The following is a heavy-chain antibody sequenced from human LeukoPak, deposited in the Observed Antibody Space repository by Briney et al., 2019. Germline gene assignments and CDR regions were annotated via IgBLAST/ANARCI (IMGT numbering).Heavy chain of an antibody. Sequence: SETLSLTCTVSGGSISSSSYYWGWIRQPPGKGLEWIGSIYYSGSTYYNPSLKSRVTISVDTSKNQFSLKLSSVTAADTAVYYCARQAPGYSYGYVYWFQGTLVTVSS. D-gene: IGHD5-18*01. CDR1: GGSISSSSYY. CDR2: IYYSGST. CDR3: ARQAPGYSYGYVY. V-gene: IGHV4-39*01. J-gene: IGHJ4*02.